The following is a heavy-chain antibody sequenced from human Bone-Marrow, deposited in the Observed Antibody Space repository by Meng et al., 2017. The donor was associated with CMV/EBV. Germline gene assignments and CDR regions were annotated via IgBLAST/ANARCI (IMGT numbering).Heavy chain of an antibody. Sequence: SCAASGFTFSDYYMSWIRQAPGKGLEWVSYISSSGSTIYYADSVKGRFTISRDNAKNSLYLQMNSLRAEDTAVYYCATDIVVVPPHAVDIWGQGTMVTVSS. CDR1: GFTFSDYY. CDR2: ISSSGSTI. D-gene: IGHD2-2*01. J-gene: IGHJ3*02. V-gene: IGHV3-11*04. CDR3: ATDIVVVPPHAVDI.